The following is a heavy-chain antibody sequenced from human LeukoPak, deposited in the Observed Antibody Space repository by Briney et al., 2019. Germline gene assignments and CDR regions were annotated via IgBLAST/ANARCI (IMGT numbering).Heavy chain of an antibody. CDR1: GFTFSNYY. V-gene: IGHV3-11*01. CDR2: ISGSGNDI. D-gene: IGHD3-22*01. Sequence: GGSLRLSCAASGFTFSNYYMSWIRQIPGKGLEWLSYISGSGNDIHYADSVKGRFTISRDNAKSSLYLQMNSLRAEDTAMYYCARDIRAVGITLYFDYWGQGILVTVTS. J-gene: IGHJ4*02. CDR3: ARDIRAVGITLYFDY.